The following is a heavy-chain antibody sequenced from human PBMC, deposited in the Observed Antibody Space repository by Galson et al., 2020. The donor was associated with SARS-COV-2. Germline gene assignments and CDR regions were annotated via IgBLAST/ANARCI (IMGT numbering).Heavy chain of an antibody. J-gene: IGHJ6*03. CDR3: VKGGYGMVRGVSHDYMDV. Sequence: GESLQLYCSASGFTFSTYTMHWVRQAPGKGLEYVSSINDDGTSTYYADSVKGRFTISRDNSKNTVYLQMSSLGSEDTAVYYCVKGGYGMVRGVSHDYMDVWGKGTTVTVSS. V-gene: IGHV3-64D*06. CDR1: GFTFSTYT. CDR2: INDDGTST. D-gene: IGHD3-10*01.